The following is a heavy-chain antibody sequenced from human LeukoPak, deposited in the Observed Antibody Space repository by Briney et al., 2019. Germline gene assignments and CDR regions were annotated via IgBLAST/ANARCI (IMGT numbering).Heavy chain of an antibody. Sequence: PGGSLRLSCAASGFTFSSYEMNWVRQAPGKGLEWVSYISGSGSTIYYADSVKGRFTISRDNAKDSLFLQMNSLRAEDTAVYYCAREYKLRFPTDTYYGMDVWGKGITVTVSS. CDR2: ISGSGSTI. D-gene: IGHD5-12*01. CDR3: AREYKLRFPTDTYYGMDV. CDR1: GFTFSSYE. J-gene: IGHJ6*04. V-gene: IGHV3-48*03.